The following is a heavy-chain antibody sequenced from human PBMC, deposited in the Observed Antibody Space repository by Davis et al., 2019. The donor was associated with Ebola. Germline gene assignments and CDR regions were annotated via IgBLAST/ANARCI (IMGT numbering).Heavy chain of an antibody. D-gene: IGHD2-21*01. Sequence: PGGSLRLSCAASGFTFSTAWMSWVRQAPGKGLEWVGRIKSKSYGATAEHAGPVQGRFTISRDDSKNMLYLQMSSLKTEDTAFYYCTTDLLTANCEWGRGTLVTVSS. CDR2: IKSKSYGATA. V-gene: IGHV3-15*01. J-gene: IGHJ4*02. CDR1: GFTFSTAW. CDR3: TTDLLTANCE.